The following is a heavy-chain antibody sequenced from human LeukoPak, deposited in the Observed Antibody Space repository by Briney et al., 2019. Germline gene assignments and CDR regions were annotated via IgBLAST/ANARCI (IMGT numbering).Heavy chain of an antibody. J-gene: IGHJ6*03. D-gene: IGHD6-13*01. CDR3: ARAKAGSSWKGSWKKYYYMDV. CDR2: IYYSGST. CDR1: GGSISSSSYY. Sequence: SETLSLTCTVSGGSISSSSYYWGWIRQPPGKGLEWIGSIYYSGSTYYNPSLKSRVTISVDTSKNQFSLKLSSVTAADTAVYYCARAKAGSSWKGSWKKYYYMDVWGKGTTVTVSS. V-gene: IGHV4-39*01.